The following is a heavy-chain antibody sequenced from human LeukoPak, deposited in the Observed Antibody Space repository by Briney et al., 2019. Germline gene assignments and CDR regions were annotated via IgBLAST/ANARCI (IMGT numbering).Heavy chain of an antibody. V-gene: IGHV4-59*01. Sequence: SETLSLTCTVSGGSISSYYWSWIRQPPGKGLEWIGYIYYIGSTNYNPSLKSRVTMSVDTSKNQISLNLSSVTAADTAVYYCARSRYSGYDFWGQGTLVTVSS. D-gene: IGHD5-12*01. CDR1: GGSISSYY. CDR2: IYYIGST. CDR3: ARSRYSGYDF. J-gene: IGHJ1*01.